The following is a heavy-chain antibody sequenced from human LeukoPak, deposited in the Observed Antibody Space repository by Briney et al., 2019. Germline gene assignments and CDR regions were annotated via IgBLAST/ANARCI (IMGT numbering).Heavy chain of an antibody. CDR1: GFTFSNAW. D-gene: IGHD2-2*01. J-gene: IGHJ4*02. Sequence: PGGSLRLSCAASGFTFSNAWMSWVRQAPGKGLEWVGRIKSKTDGGTTDYAAPVTGRFTISRDDSKNTLYLQMNSLKTEDTAVYYCTTDREPSSTSPLFYRGQGTLVTVSS. CDR2: IKSKTDGGTT. CDR3: TTDREPSSTSPLFY. V-gene: IGHV3-15*01.